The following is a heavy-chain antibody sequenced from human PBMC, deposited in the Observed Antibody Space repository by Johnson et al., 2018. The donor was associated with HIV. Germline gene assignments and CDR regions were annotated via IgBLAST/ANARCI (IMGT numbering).Heavy chain of an antibody. D-gene: IGHD2-15*01. CDR1: GFTFSSYA. J-gene: IGHJ3*02. V-gene: IGHV3-30-3*01. CDR2: ISYDGSNK. CDR3: AKDAYCSGGRCYGFGAFDI. Sequence: QVHLVESGGGVVQPGRSLRLSCAASGFTFSSYAMHWVRQAPGKGLEWVSVISYDGSNKYNADSVKGRFTISRHNSKNTLYLQMNSLRAEDTAVYYCAKDAYCSGGRCYGFGAFDIWGQGTMVTVSS.